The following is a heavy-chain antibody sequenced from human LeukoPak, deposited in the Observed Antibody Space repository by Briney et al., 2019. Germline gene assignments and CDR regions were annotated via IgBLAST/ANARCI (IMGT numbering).Heavy chain of an antibody. Sequence: SETLSLTCTVSGGSISSCYWSWIRQPPGKGLEWIGYIYYSGSTNYNPSLKSRVTISVDTSKNQFSLKLSSVTAADTAVYYCAGTYYYDSSGYNWFDPWGQGTLVTVSS. D-gene: IGHD3-22*01. CDR1: GGSISSCY. J-gene: IGHJ5*02. CDR2: IYYSGST. V-gene: IGHV4-59*01. CDR3: AGTYYYDSSGYNWFDP.